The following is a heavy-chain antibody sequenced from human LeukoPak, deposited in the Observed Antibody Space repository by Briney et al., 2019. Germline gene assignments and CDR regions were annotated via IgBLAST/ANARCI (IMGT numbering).Heavy chain of an antibody. V-gene: IGHV3-30*02. CDR1: GFTFSSYG. CDR2: IRYDGSNK. J-gene: IGHJ2*01. Sequence: PGGSLRLSCAASGFTFSSYGMHWVRQAPGKGLEWVAFIRYDGSNKYYADSVKGRFTISSDNSKNTLYLQMNSLRAEDTAVYYCAKDTDGYSSSWYAWYFDLWGRGTLVTVSS. CDR3: AKDTDGYSSSWYAWYFDL. D-gene: IGHD6-13*01.